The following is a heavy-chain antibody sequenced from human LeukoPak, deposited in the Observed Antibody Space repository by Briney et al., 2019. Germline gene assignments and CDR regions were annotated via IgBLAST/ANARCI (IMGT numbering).Heavy chain of an antibody. CDR1: GGSFKTYY. V-gene: IGHV4-59*01. Sequence: PSETLSLTCAISGGSFKTYYWTWIRQPPGKGLEWIGYVYSSGSTKYSNYSPSLKGRVTISVDTSKNQFSLILTSVTAADTALYYCARAGDYGEYDLGVWGQGTAVIVSS. J-gene: IGHJ6*02. CDR3: ARAGDYGEYDLGV. CDR2: VYSSGSTKYS. D-gene: IGHD4-17*01.